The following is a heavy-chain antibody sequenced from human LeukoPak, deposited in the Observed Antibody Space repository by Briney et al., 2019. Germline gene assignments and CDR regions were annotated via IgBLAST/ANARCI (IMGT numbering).Heavy chain of an antibody. V-gene: IGHV1-2*02. D-gene: IGHD3-22*01. J-gene: IGHJ3*01. CDR1: GYTFSAYY. Sequence: ASVKVSRKSSGYTFSAYYMQWVRQAPGQGLEWMGWINPSNGDTNSTEKFQGRLTMTRDTYISTAYLELRSLNFDDTAVYYCARERYFDSSGAHRGHAFDVWGQGTTVIV. CDR3: ARERYFDSSGAHRGHAFDV. CDR2: INPSNGDT.